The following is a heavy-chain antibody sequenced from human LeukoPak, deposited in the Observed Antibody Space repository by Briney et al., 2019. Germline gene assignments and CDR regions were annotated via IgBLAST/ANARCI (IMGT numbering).Heavy chain of an antibody. CDR3: GRGRSGCNNLSMDY. J-gene: IGHJ4*02. Sequence: GGSLRLSCVASGFTFRSSGMNWVRQAPGKGLEWVSLICGGGGNTYYADSVRGRFTISRDNSKNTLYLQINSLRAEAVYVYYCGRGRSGCNNLSMDYWGQGTLVTVSS. CDR1: GFTFRSSG. CDR2: ICGGGGNT. V-gene: IGHV3-23*01. D-gene: IGHD4-23*01.